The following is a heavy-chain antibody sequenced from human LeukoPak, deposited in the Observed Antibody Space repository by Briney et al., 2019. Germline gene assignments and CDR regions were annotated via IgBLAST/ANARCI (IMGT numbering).Heavy chain of an antibody. CDR2: IKQDGSEK. V-gene: IGHV3-7*01. Sequence: PSETLSLTCAVYGGSFSGYYWSWVRQAPGKGLEWVANIKQDGSEKYYVDSVKGRFTISRDNAKNSLYLQMNSLRAEDTAVYSCARASAVAGTGYFQHWGQGTLVTVSS. CDR3: ARASAVAGTGYFQH. D-gene: IGHD6-19*01. CDR1: GGSFSGYY. J-gene: IGHJ1*01.